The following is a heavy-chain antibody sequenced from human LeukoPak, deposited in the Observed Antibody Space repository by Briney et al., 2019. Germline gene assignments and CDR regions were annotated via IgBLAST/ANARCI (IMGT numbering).Heavy chain of an antibody. J-gene: IGHJ4*02. CDR2: LYSSGST. Sequence: DPSETLSLTCTVSGDSISNYHWTWIRQPAGKGLEWIGHLYSSGSTNYNPSLKSRVTMSVDASKNQFSLKLNSVTAADTAGYFCARKDGDLWGQGTLVTVSS. V-gene: IGHV4-4*07. CDR3: ARKDGDL. CDR1: GDSISNYH.